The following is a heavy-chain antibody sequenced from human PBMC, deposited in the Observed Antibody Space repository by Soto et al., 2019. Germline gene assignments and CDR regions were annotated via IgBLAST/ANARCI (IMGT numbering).Heavy chain of an antibody. CDR3: ARGYCSSTSCPATYYYYYMDV. J-gene: IGHJ6*03. CDR2: IKQDGSEK. CDR1: GFTFSSYW. D-gene: IGHD2-2*01. V-gene: IGHV3-7*01. Sequence: GGSLRLSCAASGFTFSSYWMSWVRQAPGKGLEWVANIKQDGSEKYYVDSVKGRFTISRDNAKNSLYLQMNSLRAEDTAVYYCARGYCSSTSCPATYYYYYMDVWGKGTTVTVSS.